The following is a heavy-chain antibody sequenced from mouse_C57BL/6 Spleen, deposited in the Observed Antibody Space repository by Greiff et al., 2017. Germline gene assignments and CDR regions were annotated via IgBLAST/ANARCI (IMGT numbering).Heavy chain of an antibody. CDR3: ARENYAMDY. Sequence: EVQRVESGPGLVQPSQTVFLTCTVTGISITTGNYRWSWIRQFPGNKLEWIGNIYYSGTITYNPSLTSRTTITRDTPKNQFFLEMNSLTAEDTATYYCARENYAMDYWGQGTSVTVSS. CDR1: GISITTGNYR. CDR2: IYYSGTI. V-gene: IGHV3-5*01. J-gene: IGHJ4*01.